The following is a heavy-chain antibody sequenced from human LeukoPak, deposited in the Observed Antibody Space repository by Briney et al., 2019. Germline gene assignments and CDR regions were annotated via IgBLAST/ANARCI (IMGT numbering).Heavy chain of an antibody. J-gene: IGHJ3*02. V-gene: IGHV1-2*02. CDR1: GYTFTDYY. Sequence: ASVKVSCKASGYTFTDYYMHWVRQAPGQDLEWMGWTSPNSGGTNYAQKFQGRVTMTRDTSISTAYMELSRLRSDDTAVYYCAKSDHDAFDIWGQGTMVTVSS. CDR2: TSPNSGGT. CDR3: AKSDHDAFDI.